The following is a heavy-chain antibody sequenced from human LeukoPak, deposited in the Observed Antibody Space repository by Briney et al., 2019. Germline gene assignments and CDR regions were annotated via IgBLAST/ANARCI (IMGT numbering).Heavy chain of an antibody. CDR1: GFTFSSYG. D-gene: IGHD1-26*01. Sequence: PGGSLRLSCAASGFTFSSYGMHWVRQAPGKGLEWVTFIRHDGSNKYYADSVKGRFTISRDSSKNTLYLQMNSLSAEDTAMYYCAKQDPYSGSFYLGNAFDIWGQGTMVTVSS. J-gene: IGHJ3*02. CDR3: AKQDPYSGSFYLGNAFDI. V-gene: IGHV3-30*02. CDR2: IRHDGSNK.